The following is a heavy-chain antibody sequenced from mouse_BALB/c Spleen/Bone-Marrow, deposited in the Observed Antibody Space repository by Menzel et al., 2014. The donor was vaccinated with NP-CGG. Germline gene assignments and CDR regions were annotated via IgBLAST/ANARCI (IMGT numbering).Heavy chain of an antibody. CDR3: ASPSDGNPFAY. CDR2: IDPSDSET. D-gene: IGHD2-1*01. CDR1: GHSFTSYW. Sequence: QVQLQQSGPQLVRPGASVKIPCKASGHSFTSYWMHWVKQRPGQGPEWIGMIDPSDSETRLNQKFKDKATLTVDKSSSTAYMQLSSPTSEDSAVYYCASPSDGNPFAYWGQGTLVTVSA. V-gene: IGHV1S126*01. J-gene: IGHJ3*01.